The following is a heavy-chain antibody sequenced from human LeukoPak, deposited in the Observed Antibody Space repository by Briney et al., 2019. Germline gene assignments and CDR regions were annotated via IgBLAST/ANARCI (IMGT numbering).Heavy chain of an antibody. CDR3: AKPRGVGAGNSAFEI. V-gene: IGHV5-51*01. D-gene: IGHD1-26*01. J-gene: IGHJ3*02. Sequence: GESLKISCKGSGYSFTNFWIGWVRQVPGKGLEWMGIIYPGDSDTRYRPSFQGQVTISADKSISTAYVQWSSLKASDAAIYYCAKPRGVGAGNSAFEIWGQGTMVTVSS. CDR1: GYSFTNFW. CDR2: IYPGDSDT.